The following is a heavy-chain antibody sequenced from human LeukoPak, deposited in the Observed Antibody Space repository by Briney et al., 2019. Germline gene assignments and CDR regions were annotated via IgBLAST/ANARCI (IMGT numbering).Heavy chain of an antibody. CDR2: INPNSGGT. Sequence: ASVKVSCKASGYTFTGYYMHWVRQAPGQGLEWMGWINPNSGGTNYAQKFQGWVTMTRDTSLSTAYMELSRLRSDDTAVYYCARDRRDGDETFDYWGQGTLVTVTS. CDR3: ARDRRDGDETFDY. J-gene: IGHJ4*02. V-gene: IGHV1-2*04. CDR1: GYTFTGYY. D-gene: IGHD4-17*01.